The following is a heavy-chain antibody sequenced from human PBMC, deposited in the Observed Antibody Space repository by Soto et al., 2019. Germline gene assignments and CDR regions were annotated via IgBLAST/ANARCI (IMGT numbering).Heavy chain of an antibody. V-gene: IGHV1-18*01. CDR2: ISAYNGNT. CDR1: GYTFTSYG. J-gene: IGHJ6*03. Sequence: ASVKVSCKASGYTFTSYGISWVRQAPGQGLEWMGWISAYNGNTNYAQKLQGRVTMTTDTSTSTAYMELRSLRSDDTAVYYCARGRDIVVVPAAPVYYYMAVWGKGTTVTVAS. CDR3: ARGRDIVVVPAAPVYYYMAV. D-gene: IGHD2-2*01.